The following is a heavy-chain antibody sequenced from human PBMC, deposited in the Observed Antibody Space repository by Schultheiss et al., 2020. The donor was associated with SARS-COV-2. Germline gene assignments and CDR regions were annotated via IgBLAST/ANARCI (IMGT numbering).Heavy chain of an antibody. CDR1: GFSLSTSGMC. CDR3: AHRGWFGELPH. Sequence: SGPTLVKPTQTLTLTCTFSGFSLSTSGMCVSWIRQPPGKALEWLAHIFSNDEKSYSTSLKSRLTISKDTSKNQVVLTMTNMDPVDTATYYCAHRGWFGELPHWGQGTLVTVSS. D-gene: IGHD3-10*01. V-gene: IGHV2-70*12. CDR2: IFSNDEK. J-gene: IGHJ4*02.